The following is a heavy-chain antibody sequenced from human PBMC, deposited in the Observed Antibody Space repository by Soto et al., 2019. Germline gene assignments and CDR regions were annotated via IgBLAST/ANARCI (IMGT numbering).Heavy chain of an antibody. D-gene: IGHD3-22*01. V-gene: IGHV3-23*01. CDR1: GFTFSSYA. CDR3: AKVWAMIVVVTGHFDY. Sequence: EVQLLESGGGLVQPGGSLRLSCAASGFTFSSYAMSWVRQAPGKGLEWVSAISGSGGSTYYADSVKGRFTISRDNSKNTLYLQMNSLRAEDTAVYYCAKVWAMIVVVTGHFDYWGQGTLVTVSS. J-gene: IGHJ4*02. CDR2: ISGSGGST.